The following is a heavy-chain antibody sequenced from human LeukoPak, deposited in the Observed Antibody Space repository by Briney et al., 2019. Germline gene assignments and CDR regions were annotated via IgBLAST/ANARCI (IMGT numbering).Heavy chain of an antibody. V-gene: IGHV4-39*01. CDR2: IYYSGST. CDR1: GGSISSSSYY. D-gene: IGHD3-10*01. Sequence: PSETLSLTCTVSGGSISSSSYYWGWIRQPPGKGLEWIGSIYYSGSTYYNPSLKSRVTISVDTSKNQFSLKLSSVTATDTAVYYCARGGYYGSGNDFRFDPWGQGTLVTVSS. J-gene: IGHJ5*02. CDR3: ARGGYYGSGNDFRFDP.